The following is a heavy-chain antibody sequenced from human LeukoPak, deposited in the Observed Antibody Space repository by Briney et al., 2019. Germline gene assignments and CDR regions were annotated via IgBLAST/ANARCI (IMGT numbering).Heavy chain of an antibody. V-gene: IGHV3-23*01. CDR3: AKSKQKHSIVVVVAAIDY. Sequence: GGSLRLSCAASGFTFSSYAMSWVRQAPGKGLEWVSAISGSGGSTYYADSVKGRFTISRDNSKNTLYLQMNSLRAEDTAVYYCAKSKQKHSIVVVVAAIDYWGQGTLVTVSS. CDR1: GFTFSSYA. D-gene: IGHD2-15*01. J-gene: IGHJ4*02. CDR2: ISGSGGST.